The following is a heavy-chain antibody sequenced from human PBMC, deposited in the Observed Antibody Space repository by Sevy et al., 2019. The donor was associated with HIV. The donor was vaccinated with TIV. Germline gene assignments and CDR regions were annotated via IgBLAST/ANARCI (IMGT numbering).Heavy chain of an antibody. Sequence: GGSLRLSCAASGFTFSSYWMHWVRQAPGKGLVWVSRINSDGSSTSYADSVKGRFTISRDNAKNTLYLQMNSLRAEDTALYYCAKDIKNYYYGMDVWGQGTTVTVSS. J-gene: IGHJ6*02. V-gene: IGHV3-74*01. CDR3: AKDIKNYYYGMDV. CDR1: GFTFSSYW. D-gene: IGHD1-20*01. CDR2: INSDGSST.